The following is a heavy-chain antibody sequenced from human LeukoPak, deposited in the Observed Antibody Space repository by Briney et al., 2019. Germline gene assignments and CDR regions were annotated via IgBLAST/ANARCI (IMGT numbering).Heavy chain of an antibody. J-gene: IGHJ6*02. V-gene: IGHV3-23*01. CDR2: LSGSGRGT. Sequence: PGGSLRLSCVASGFTLNNFAMSWVRQAPGKGLEWVSTLSGSGRGTNYADSVKGRFIISRDNSKKTLSLQMSSLRAEDTAAYYCAKMYCRGPWCYTGGDDKFYGMDVWGQGTTVTVSS. CDR3: AKMYCRGPWCYTGGDDKFYGMDV. CDR1: GFTLNNFA. D-gene: IGHD2-15*01.